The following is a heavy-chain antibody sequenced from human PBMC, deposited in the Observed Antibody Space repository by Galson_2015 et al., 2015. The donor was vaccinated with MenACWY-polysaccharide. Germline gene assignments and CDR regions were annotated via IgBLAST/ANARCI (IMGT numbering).Heavy chain of an antibody. Sequence: CAISGDSVSSNSAAWNWIRQSPSRGLEWLGRTYYRSKWYHVYPVSVKSRITINPDTSKNQFSLQLNSVTPDDTALYYCARTCPPYSRTWYECFDYWDQGTLVTVSS. J-gene: IGHJ4*02. CDR2: TYYRSKWYH. CDR3: ARTCPPYSRTWYECFDY. CDR1: GDSVSSNSAA. V-gene: IGHV6-1*01. D-gene: IGHD6-13*01.